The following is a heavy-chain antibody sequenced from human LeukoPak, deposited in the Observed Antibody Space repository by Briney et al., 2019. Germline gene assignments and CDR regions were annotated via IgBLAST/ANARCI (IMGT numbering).Heavy chain of an antibody. J-gene: IGHJ6*02. D-gene: IGHD3-3*01. CDR1: GGSISSSSYY. CDR3: ASGGYDFWSGYPYYYYYGMDV. V-gene: IGHV4-39*07. Sequence: SETLSLTCTVSGGSISSSSYYWGWIRQPPGKGLEWIGSIYYSGSTYYNPSLKSRVTISVDTSKNQFSLKLSSVTAADTAVYYCASGGYDFWSGYPYYYYYGMDVWGQGTTVTVSS. CDR2: IYYSGST.